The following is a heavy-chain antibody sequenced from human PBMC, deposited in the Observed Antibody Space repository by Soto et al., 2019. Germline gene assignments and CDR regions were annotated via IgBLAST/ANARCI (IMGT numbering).Heavy chain of an antibody. V-gene: IGHV3-9*01. Sequence: EVQLVESGGGLVQPGRSLRLSCAASGFTFDDFAMHWVRQAPGKGLEWVSAISWNSDNIDYADSVKGRFTISRDNAKNSLYLQMNSLRAEDTAFYYCAKDTDYLFIGWHFDLWGRGTLVTVSS. D-gene: IGHD4-17*01. CDR2: ISWNSDNI. CDR3: AKDTDYLFIGWHFDL. CDR1: GFTFDDFA. J-gene: IGHJ2*01.